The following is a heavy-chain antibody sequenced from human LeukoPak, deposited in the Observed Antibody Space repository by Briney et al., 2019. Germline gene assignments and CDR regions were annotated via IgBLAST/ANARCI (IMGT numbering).Heavy chain of an antibody. CDR3: ARDPGYGLGVDYGDY. Sequence: ETLFLTCAVSGGSISSYYWSWIRQPAGKGLEWLSVIHRGGNTYYADSVKGRFTISRDSSKNTVFLQMDSLRAEDTAVYYCARDPGYGLGVDYGDYWGQGTLVTVSS. V-gene: IGHV3-66*01. D-gene: IGHD3-10*01. CDR1: GGSISSYY. CDR2: IHRGGNT. J-gene: IGHJ4*02.